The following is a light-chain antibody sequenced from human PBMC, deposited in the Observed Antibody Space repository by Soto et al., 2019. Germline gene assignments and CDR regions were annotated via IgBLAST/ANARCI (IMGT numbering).Light chain of an antibody. CDR2: DAS. CDR3: QQRDTWPPFT. Sequence: IVLTQSPATLSLSPGERATLSCRASRSINSYLAWYQQKPGQAPRLLIYDASNRATGIPARLNGSGSGTDFTLTISRLEPEDFAVYYCQQRDTWPPFTFGQGTKLEIK. J-gene: IGKJ2*01. V-gene: IGKV3-11*01. CDR1: RSINSY.